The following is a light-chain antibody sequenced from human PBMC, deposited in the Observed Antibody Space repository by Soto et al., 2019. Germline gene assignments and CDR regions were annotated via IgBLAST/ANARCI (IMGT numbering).Light chain of an antibody. V-gene: IGKV1-27*01. CDR2: AAS. CDR1: QSIYNY. Sequence: DIQMTQSPSSLSASVGDRVTITCRASQSIYNYLAWYQHKTGKAPKLLIYAASTLEIWDPSRFSGSGPGTVFAHTISSPQPEDVASNHCLEENGSHLQFGQGTRLE. CDR3: LEENGSHLQ. J-gene: IGKJ5*01.